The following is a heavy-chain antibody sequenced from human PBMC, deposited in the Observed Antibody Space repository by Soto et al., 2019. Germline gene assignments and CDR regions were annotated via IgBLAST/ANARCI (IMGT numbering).Heavy chain of an antibody. CDR1: GGSFSGYY. J-gene: IGHJ4*02. CDR3: AKIGASTIDC. Sequence: SETLSLTCAVHGGSFSGYYWDWIRQPPGKGLEWIGEVNHGGTSNYNPSLKSRAIISVDTSKNQFSLKLSSVTAADTAVYYCAKIGASTIDCGGGGPLVTVP. CDR2: VNHGGTS. D-gene: IGHD3-9*01. V-gene: IGHV4-34*01.